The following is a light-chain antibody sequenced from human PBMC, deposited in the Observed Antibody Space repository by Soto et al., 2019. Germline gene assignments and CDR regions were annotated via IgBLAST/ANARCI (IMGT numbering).Light chain of an antibody. Sequence: QSALTQPPSVSGAPGRTVTISCTGSDSNIGAGFDVHWYQQPPGSAPKLLIYSNTRRPSGVPDRFSGSQSGTSASLAISGLQAEDEGDYYCQSYDSDLSEFYVFGTGTKLTVL. J-gene: IGLJ1*01. CDR1: DSNIGAGFD. V-gene: IGLV1-40*01. CDR2: SNT. CDR3: QSYDSDLSEFYV.